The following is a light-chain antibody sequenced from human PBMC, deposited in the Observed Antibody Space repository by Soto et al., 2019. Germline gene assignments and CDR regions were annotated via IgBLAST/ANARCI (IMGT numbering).Light chain of an antibody. V-gene: IGLV2-8*01. J-gene: IGLJ2*01. CDR1: SSDVGGYNY. CDR3: SSYAGSNLVL. CDR2: EVD. Sequence: QSALTQPPSASGSPGQSVTISCTGTSSDVGGYNYVSWYQKHPGKAPKLMIFEVDRRPSGVPDRFSGSKSGNTASLTVSGLQAEDESDYYCSSYAGSNLVLFGGGTKLTVL.